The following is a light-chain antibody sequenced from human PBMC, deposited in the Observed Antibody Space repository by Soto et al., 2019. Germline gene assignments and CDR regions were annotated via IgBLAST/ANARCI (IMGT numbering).Light chain of an antibody. J-gene: IGKJ1*01. CDR1: QSVTSNY. V-gene: IGKV3-20*01. CDR3: QYYGSSVWK. CDR2: GAS. Sequence: EIVLTQSPGTLSLSPGERATLSCRASQSVTSNYLAWYQQRSGQAPSLLIYGASSRATGIPDRFSGSGSGTDFTLTISRLEPEDFAVYYCQYYGSSVWKFGQGTKVDIK.